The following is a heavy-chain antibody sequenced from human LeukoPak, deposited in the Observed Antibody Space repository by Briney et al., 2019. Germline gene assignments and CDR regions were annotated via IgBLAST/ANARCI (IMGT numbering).Heavy chain of an antibody. CDR2: INPSGGST. J-gene: IGHJ6*03. Sequence: ASVKVSCKASGYTFTSYYMHWVRQAPGQGLEWMGIINPSGGSTSYAQKFQGRVTMTRDTSISTAYMELSRLRSDDTAVYYCARDYYDSSGPFSMDVWGKGTTVTVSS. D-gene: IGHD3-22*01. V-gene: IGHV1-46*01. CDR1: GYTFTSYY. CDR3: ARDYYDSSGPFSMDV.